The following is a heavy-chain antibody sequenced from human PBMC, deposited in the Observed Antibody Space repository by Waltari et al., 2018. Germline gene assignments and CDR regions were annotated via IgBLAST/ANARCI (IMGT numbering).Heavy chain of an antibody. V-gene: IGHV4-61*02. J-gene: IGHJ2*01. CDR2: IYTSVST. CDR1: GGSISSGSYY. CDR3: ARAGGGVANGLRKYWYFDL. D-gene: IGHD1-26*01. Sequence: QVQLQESGPGLVKPSQTLSLTCTVSGGSISSGSYYWSWIRQPAGKGLEWIGRIYTSVSTNYNPSLKSRVTISVDTSKNQFSLKLSSVTAADTAVYYCARAGGGVANGLRKYWYFDLWGRGTLVTVSS.